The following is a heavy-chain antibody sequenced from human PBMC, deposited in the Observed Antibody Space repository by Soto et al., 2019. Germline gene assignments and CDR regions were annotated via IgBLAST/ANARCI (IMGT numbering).Heavy chain of an antibody. Sequence: KTSETLSLTCTVSGGSVSSGSYYWSWIRQPPGKGLEWIGYIYYSGSTNYNPSLKSRVTISVDTSKNQFSLKLSSVTAADTAVYYCARELYYYGSGSYYIRGNWFDPWGQGTLVTVSS. V-gene: IGHV4-61*01. D-gene: IGHD3-10*01. CDR1: GGSVSSGSYY. CDR3: ARELYYYGSGSYYIRGNWFDP. CDR2: IYYSGST. J-gene: IGHJ5*02.